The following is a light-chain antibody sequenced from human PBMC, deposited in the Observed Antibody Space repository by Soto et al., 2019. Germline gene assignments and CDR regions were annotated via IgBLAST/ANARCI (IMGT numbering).Light chain of an antibody. Sequence: QSALTQPASVSGSPGQSITISCTGTSSDVGGYNCVSWYQQYPGKAPQLIIYDVTTRPSGVSSRFSGSKSGDTASLTISGLQAEDEADYHCSSCTTTTALVFGGGTQLTVL. V-gene: IGLV2-14*03. CDR3: SSCTTTTALV. CDR2: DVT. J-gene: IGLJ2*01. CDR1: SSDVGGYNC.